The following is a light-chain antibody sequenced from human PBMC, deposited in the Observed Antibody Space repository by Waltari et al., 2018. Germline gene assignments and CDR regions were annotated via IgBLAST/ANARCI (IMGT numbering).Light chain of an antibody. V-gene: IGKV3-11*01. J-gene: IGKJ2*01. CDR2: DAS. CDR3: QQRSNWTPHT. CDR1: QSVGSY. Sequence: ELVLTQSPDTLSLSPVDTATLSCRASQSVGSYLAWYQQKPGQPPRLLIYDASNRATGVPDRFRGSGSGTDFTLTISSLEAEDFAVYFCQQRSNWTPHTFGQGARLDIK.